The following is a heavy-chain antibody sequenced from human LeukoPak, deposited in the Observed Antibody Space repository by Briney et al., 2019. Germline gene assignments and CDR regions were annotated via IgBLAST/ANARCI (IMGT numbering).Heavy chain of an antibody. CDR3: ARNSGAD. CDR2: ISSSSSYI. V-gene: IGHV3-21*01. CDR1: GFTFSSYS. Sequence: GGSLRLSCAASGFTFSSYSMNWVRQAPGKGLEWVSSISSSSSYINYADSVKGRFTISRDNVKNSLYLQMNSLRAEDTAVYYCARNSGADGGQGTLVTVSS. J-gene: IGHJ4*02. D-gene: IGHD3-10*01.